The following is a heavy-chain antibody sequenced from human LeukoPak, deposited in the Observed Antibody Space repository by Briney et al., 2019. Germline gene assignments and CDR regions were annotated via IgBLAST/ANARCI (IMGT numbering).Heavy chain of an antibody. CDR3: AREGIGGAFDI. D-gene: IGHD2-15*01. J-gene: IGHJ3*02. Sequence: SETLSLTCTVSGGSFSSYYRNWIRQPPGKGLELIGYIYYSGSTNYNPSLKSRVTISVDTSKNQFSLTLSSVTAADTAVYYCAREGIGGAFDIWGQGTMVTVSS. CDR2: IYYSGST. CDR1: GGSFSSYY. V-gene: IGHV4-59*01.